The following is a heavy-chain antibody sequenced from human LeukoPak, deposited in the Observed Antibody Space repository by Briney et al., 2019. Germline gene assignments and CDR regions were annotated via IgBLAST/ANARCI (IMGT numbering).Heavy chain of an antibody. Sequence: PSETLSLTCALYGGSFSGYYWSWIREPPGKVLEWIGEINHSGSTNYNPSLKSRVTISVDTSKNQFSLKLSSVTAADTAVYYCARSVRRTSWPQTRIYYYYYMDVWGKGTTVTVSS. D-gene: IGHD2-2*01. J-gene: IGHJ6*03. V-gene: IGHV4-34*01. CDR3: ARSVRRTSWPQTRIYYYYYMDV. CDR2: INHSGST. CDR1: GGSFSGYY.